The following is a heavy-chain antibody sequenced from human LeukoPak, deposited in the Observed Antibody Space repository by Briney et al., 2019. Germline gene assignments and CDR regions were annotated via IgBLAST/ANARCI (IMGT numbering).Heavy chain of an antibody. CDR1: GFTFSTYG. CDR2: ISYDGGNK. V-gene: IGHV3-30*18. Sequence: GRSLRLSCAASGFTFSTYGMHWVRQAPGKGLEWVALISYDGGNKYYADSVKGRSTISRDNSKNTLYLQMNSLRAEDTAVYYCAKRSSQYFDYWGQGTLVTVSS. CDR3: AKRSSQYFDY. J-gene: IGHJ4*02.